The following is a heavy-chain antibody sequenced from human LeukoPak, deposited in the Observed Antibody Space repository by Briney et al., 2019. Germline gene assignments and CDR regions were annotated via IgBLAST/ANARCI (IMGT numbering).Heavy chain of an antibody. CDR1: GFTVSSYN. CDR3: ARSGSYRLDY. CDR2: ISSSSSTI. J-gene: IGHJ4*02. D-gene: IGHD1-26*01. V-gene: IGHV3-48*01. Sequence: GWSLGLSSAASGFTVSSYNRNWVRQAQRQWLHWVSYISSSSSTIYYADSVKGRFTISRDNAKNSLYLQMNSLRAEDTAVYYCARSGSYRLDYWGQGTLVTVSS.